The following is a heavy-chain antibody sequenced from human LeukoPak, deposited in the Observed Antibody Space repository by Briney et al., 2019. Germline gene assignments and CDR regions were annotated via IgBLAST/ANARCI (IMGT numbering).Heavy chain of an antibody. J-gene: IGHJ4*02. Sequence: TGGSLRLSCTASGFTFSSYSMNWVRQAPGKGLEWVSSISTSSSYIYYADSVKGRFTISRDNAKNSLYLQMNSLRAEDTAVYYCARDYENLTGSKTRFHYWGQGTLVTVSS. V-gene: IGHV3-21*01. CDR2: ISTSSSYI. CDR1: GFTFSSYS. D-gene: IGHD3-9*01. CDR3: ARDYENLTGSKTRFHY.